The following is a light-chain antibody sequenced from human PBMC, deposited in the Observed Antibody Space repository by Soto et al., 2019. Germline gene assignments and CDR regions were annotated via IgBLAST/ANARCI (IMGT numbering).Light chain of an antibody. Sequence: DIQMTQSPSSLSASVGDRVTITCRASQSISTYLNWYQQKPGKAPKLLMHAASSLDRGVPSRFSGSGSGTDFTLNISSLQPEDFATYYCQQSYRTPRTFGQGTKVDIK. CDR3: QQSYRTPRT. V-gene: IGKV1-39*01. CDR2: AAS. J-gene: IGKJ1*01. CDR1: QSISTY.